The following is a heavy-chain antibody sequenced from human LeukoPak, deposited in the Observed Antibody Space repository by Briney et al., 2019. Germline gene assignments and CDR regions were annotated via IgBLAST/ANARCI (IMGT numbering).Heavy chain of an antibody. CDR1: GGSFSRYY. Sequence: SETLSLTCAVYGGSFSRYYWTWIRQPPGKGLEWIGEINHSGSANYNPSLKSRVTISGDTSKNQFSLKLSSVTAAETAVYYCARGLTPDAFDIWGQGTMVTVSS. J-gene: IGHJ3*02. V-gene: IGHV4-34*01. CDR2: INHSGSA. CDR3: ARGLTPDAFDI.